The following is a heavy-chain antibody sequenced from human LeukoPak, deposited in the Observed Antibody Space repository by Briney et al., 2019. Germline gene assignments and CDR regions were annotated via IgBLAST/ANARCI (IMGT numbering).Heavy chain of an antibody. J-gene: IGHJ3*02. Sequence: GGSLRLSCAASGFTFSSYAMHWVRQAPGKGLEWVAFIRYDGSNNYYADSVKGRFTISRDNSKSTLYVQMNSLRDEDTAVYYCAKEEGYMRAFDIWGQGTMVTVSS. CDR2: IRYDGSNN. V-gene: IGHV3-30*02. CDR1: GFTFSSYA. CDR3: AKEEGYMRAFDI. D-gene: IGHD6-13*01.